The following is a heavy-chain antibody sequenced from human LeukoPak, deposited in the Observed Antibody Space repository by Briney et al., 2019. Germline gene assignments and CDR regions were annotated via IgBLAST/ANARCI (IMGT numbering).Heavy chain of an antibody. D-gene: IGHD1-14*01. J-gene: IGHJ5*02. Sequence: ASETLSLTCAVYGGSFSGYYWSWIRQPPGKGLEWIGEINHSGSTNYNPSLKSRVTISVDTSKNQFSLKLSSVTAADTAVYYCARVSSTVAPWFDPWGQGTLVTVSS. V-gene: IGHV4-34*01. CDR3: ARVSSTVAPWFDP. CDR2: INHSGST. CDR1: GGSFSGYY.